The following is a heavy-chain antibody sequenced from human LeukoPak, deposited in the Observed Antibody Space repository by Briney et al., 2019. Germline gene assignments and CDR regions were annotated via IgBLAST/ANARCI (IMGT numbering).Heavy chain of an antibody. CDR3: ARDLLNEGNHLDY. D-gene: IGHD4-23*01. CDR2: IYYSGST. CDR1: GGSISSYY. Sequence: PSETLSLTCTVSGGSISSYYWSWIRQPPAKGLEWIGYIYYSGSTYYNPSLKSRVTISVDTSKNQFSLKLSSVTAADTAVYYCARDLLNEGNHLDYWGQGTLVTVSS. J-gene: IGHJ4*02. V-gene: IGHV4-59*12.